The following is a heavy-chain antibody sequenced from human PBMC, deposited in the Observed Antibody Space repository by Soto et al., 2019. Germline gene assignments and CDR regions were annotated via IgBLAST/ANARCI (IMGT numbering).Heavy chain of an antibody. CDR2: IYPGDSDT. CDR1: GYSFTSYW. D-gene: IGHD2-15*01. CDR3: SKPSFPHSHYVMDV. Sequence: GESLKISCKGSGYSFTSYWIGWVRQMPGKGLEWMGIIYPGDSDTRYSPSFQGQVTISADKSLSTPYLQWTRLQASETATYYCSKPSFPHSHYVMDVWGQGTTVTVSS. J-gene: IGHJ6*02. V-gene: IGHV5-51*01.